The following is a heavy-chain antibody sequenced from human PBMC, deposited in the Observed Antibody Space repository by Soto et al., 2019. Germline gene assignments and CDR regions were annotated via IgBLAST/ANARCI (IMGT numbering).Heavy chain of an antibody. Sequence: HITLKASGPTLVKPAQTLTLTCTFSGFSLNSRGVGVGWIRQPPGKALEWLVLIYWDEDKHFSPSLKSRVTLTTDTSKNQVVLTMTNMDPVDTGTYYWPHLGTIGMASWFDTWGQGTLVTVSS. D-gene: IGHD1-1*01. V-gene: IGHV2-5*02. CDR3: PHLGTIGMASWFDT. CDR1: GFSLNSRGVG. CDR2: IYWDEDK. J-gene: IGHJ5*02.